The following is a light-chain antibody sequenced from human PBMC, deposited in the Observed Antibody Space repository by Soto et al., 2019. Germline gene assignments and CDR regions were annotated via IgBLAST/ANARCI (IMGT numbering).Light chain of an antibody. CDR3: LQHNTYPRT. Sequence: DIQMTQSPSSLSAPVGDRVTITCQASQGIRDDLSWYQQKPGKAPKRLIYGASTLQSGVPLRFSGSGSGTGFALTISSLQPEDSATYYCLQHNTYPRTFGQGTKVDIK. V-gene: IGKV1-17*01. CDR2: GAS. CDR1: QGIRDD. J-gene: IGKJ1*01.